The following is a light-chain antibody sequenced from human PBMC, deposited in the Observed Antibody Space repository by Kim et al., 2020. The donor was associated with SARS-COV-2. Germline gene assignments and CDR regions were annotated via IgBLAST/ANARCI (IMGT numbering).Light chain of an antibody. CDR1: SGSIASNY. CDR2: EDN. V-gene: IGLV6-57*01. J-gene: IGLJ2*01. Sequence: LTQPHSVSESPGKTVTISCTRSSGSIASNYVQWYQQRPGSSPTTVIYEDNQRPSGVPYRFSGSIDSSSNSASLTISGLKTEDEADYYCQSYDSSNVVFGGGTQLTVL. CDR3: QSYDSSNVV.